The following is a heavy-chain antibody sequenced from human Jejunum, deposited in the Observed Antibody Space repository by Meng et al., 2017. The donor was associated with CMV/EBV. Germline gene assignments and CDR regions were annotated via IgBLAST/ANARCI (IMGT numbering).Heavy chain of an antibody. CDR1: GGLFSSYT. CDR3: ARGEGTYGSLDY. J-gene: IGHJ4*02. Sequence: CKVSGGLFSSYTVTWVRLAPGQGLEWMGGLVPALGVPNFAQKFQGRITLTADTSRTTAYMELSSLTSLDTGVYFCARGEGTYGSLDYWGQGTLVTSPQ. V-gene: IGHV1-69*10. D-gene: IGHD3-16*02. CDR2: LVPALGVP.